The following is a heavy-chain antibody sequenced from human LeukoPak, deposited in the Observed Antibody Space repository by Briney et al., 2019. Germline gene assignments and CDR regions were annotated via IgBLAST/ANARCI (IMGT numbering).Heavy chain of an antibody. Sequence: PGGSLRLSCAVSGFTVGSNYMSWVRQAPGKGLEWVSSISSSSSYIYYADSVKGRFTISRDNAKNSLYLQMNSLRAEDTAVYYCARRSPWIQLWYIDYWGQGTLVTVSS. J-gene: IGHJ4*02. CDR1: GFTVGSNY. CDR3: ARRSPWIQLWYIDY. D-gene: IGHD5-18*01. V-gene: IGHV3-21*01. CDR2: ISSSSSYI.